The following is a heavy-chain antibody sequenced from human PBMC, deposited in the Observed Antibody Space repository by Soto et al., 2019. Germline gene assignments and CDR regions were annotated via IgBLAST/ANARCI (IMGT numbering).Heavy chain of an antibody. V-gene: IGHV1-2*04. CDR3: ARTGYCSGGSCYGHGMDV. CDR1: GYTFTGYY. Sequence: GTSVKVSCKASGYTFTGYYMHWVRQAPGQGLEWMGWINPNSGGTNYAQKFQGWVTMTRDTSISTAYMELSRLRSDDTAVYYCARTGYCSGGSCYGHGMDVWGQGTTVTVSS. J-gene: IGHJ6*02. D-gene: IGHD2-15*01. CDR2: INPNSGGT.